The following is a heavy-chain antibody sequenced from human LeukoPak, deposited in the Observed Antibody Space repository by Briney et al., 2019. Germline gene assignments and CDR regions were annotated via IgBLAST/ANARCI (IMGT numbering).Heavy chain of an antibody. J-gene: IGHJ4*02. Sequence: GASVKVSCKASGYTFTSYDINWVRQAPGQGLEWMGWINPNSGGTNYAQKFQGRVTMTRDTSISTAYMELSRLRSDDTAVYYCARDQGTGGKWYFDYWGQGTLVTVSS. CDR2: INPNSGGT. CDR1: GYTFTSYD. V-gene: IGHV1-2*02. CDR3: ARDQGTGGKWYFDY. D-gene: IGHD7-27*01.